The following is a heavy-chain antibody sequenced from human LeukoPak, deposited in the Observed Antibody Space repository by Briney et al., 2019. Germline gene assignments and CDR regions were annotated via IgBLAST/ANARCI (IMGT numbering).Heavy chain of an antibody. Sequence: GGSLRLSCAASGFTFSSYAMHWVRQAPGKGLEWVAVISYGGSNKYYADSVKGRFTISRDNSKNTLYLQMNSLRAEDTAVYYCAKVGVAGPHYYYYGMDVWGQGTTVTVSS. CDR1: GFTFSSYA. CDR3: AKVGVAGPHYYYYGMDV. J-gene: IGHJ6*02. CDR2: ISYGGSNK. V-gene: IGHV3-30-3*01. D-gene: IGHD6-19*01.